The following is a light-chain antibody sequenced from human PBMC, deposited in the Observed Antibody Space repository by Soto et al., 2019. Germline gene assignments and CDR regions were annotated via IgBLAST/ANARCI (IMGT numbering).Light chain of an antibody. CDR3: QQPYSTRPWT. J-gene: IGKJ1*01. CDR2: AAS. V-gene: IGKV1-39*01. CDR1: QSISTY. Sequence: DIQMTQSPSSLSASVGDRVTITCRASQSISTYLNWYQQKPGKAPKLLIYAASGLQSGVPSRFSGSGSGTDFTLTISSLQPEDFATYYCQQPYSTRPWTFGQGTKVES.